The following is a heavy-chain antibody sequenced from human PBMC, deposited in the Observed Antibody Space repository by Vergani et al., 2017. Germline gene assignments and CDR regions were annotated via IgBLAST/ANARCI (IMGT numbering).Heavy chain of an antibody. D-gene: IGHD2-21*01. CDR1: GFTFNRYG. CDR3: ARDLAYCHEGSFAL. V-gene: IGHV3-30*02. J-gene: IGHJ4*02. CDR2: VLFDGSNE. Sequence: QVQLVQSGGGVVQPGGSLRLSCVASGFTFNRYGMQWVRQAPGKGLEWVAYVLFDGSNEYYADSVKGRFIVSRENSNDALYQQMNSLRTDDTAVYYCARDLAYCHEGSFALWGQGSVVTVSS.